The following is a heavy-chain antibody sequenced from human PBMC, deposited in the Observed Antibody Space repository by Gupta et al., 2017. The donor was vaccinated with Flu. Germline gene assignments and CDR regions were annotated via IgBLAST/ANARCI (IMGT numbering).Heavy chain of an antibody. CDR3: ARAYYDILTGYYPYGMDV. V-gene: IGHV4-39*01. J-gene: IGHJ6*02. Sequence: YWGWIRQPPGKGLEWIGSIYYSGSTYYNPSLKSRVTISVDTSKNQFSLKLSSVTAADTAVYYCARAYYDILTGYYPYGMDVWGQGTTVTVSS. D-gene: IGHD3-9*01. CDR1: Y. CDR2: IYYSGST.